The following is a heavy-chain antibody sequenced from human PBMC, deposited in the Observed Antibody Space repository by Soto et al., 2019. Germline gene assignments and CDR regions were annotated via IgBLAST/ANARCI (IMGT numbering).Heavy chain of an antibody. J-gene: IGHJ4*02. CDR3: ATSQKGYNWNYFDH. Sequence: SETLSLTCAVSGASFSGSYYYWAWLRQSPGKGPEWIGSVFYTGFTSYNPSLESRVSESVDTSKSQFSLKPSAVTAADTAVYYCATSQKGYNWNYFDHWGQGALVTVSS. CDR1: GASFSGSYYY. D-gene: IGHD1-20*01. CDR2: VFYTGFT. V-gene: IGHV4-39*01.